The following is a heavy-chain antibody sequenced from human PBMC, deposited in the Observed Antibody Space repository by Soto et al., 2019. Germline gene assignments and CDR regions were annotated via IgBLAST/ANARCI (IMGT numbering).Heavy chain of an antibody. J-gene: IGHJ4*02. V-gene: IGHV5-51*01. D-gene: IGHD1-26*01. Sequence: EVQLVQSGAEVKKPGESLKISCKGSGYSFTSYWIGWVRQMPGKGLEWMGIIYPGDSDTRYSPSFQGQVTISADKSISXAXXQWSSLKASDTAMYYCARHLPSVYWELPLLGAGDYWGKGTLVTVSS. CDR3: ARHLPSVYWELPLLGAGDY. CDR1: GYSFTSYW. CDR2: IYPGDSDT.